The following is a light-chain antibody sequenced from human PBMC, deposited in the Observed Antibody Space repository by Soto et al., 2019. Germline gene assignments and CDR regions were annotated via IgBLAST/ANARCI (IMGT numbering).Light chain of an antibody. CDR1: QSVSSN. CDR3: QQYNNWPT. Sequence: EIVMTQSQATLSVSPGERATLSCRASQSVSSNLAWYQQKPGQAPSLLIYGAATRATCIPARFSGSGSATEFTLTFISLQSEDFAVYYCQQYNNWPTFGQGTKMEIK. CDR2: GAA. J-gene: IGKJ1*01. V-gene: IGKV3-15*01.